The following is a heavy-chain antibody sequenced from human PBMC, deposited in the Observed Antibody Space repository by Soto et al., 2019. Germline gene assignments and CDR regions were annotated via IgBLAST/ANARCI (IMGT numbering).Heavy chain of an antibody. V-gene: IGHV3-21*01. Sequence: GGSLRLSCAASGFTFSSYSMNWVRQAPGKGLEWVSSISSSSSYIYYADSVKGRFTISRDNAKNSLYLQMNSRRAEDTAVYYCARGSLTYYDFWSGYYVHYYYYMDVWGKGTTVTVSS. CDR2: ISSSSSYI. J-gene: IGHJ6*03. CDR3: ARGSLTYYDFWSGYYVHYYYYMDV. CDR1: GFTFSSYS. D-gene: IGHD3-3*01.